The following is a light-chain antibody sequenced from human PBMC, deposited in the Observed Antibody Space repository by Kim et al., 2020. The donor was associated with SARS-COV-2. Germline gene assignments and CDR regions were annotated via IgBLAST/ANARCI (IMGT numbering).Light chain of an antibody. CDR2: GAS. V-gene: IGKV3-15*01. Sequence: SAGRRAPVSCRGRQRVRSNLPCYQQKPGQAPRLLIFGASTRATGIPARFSGSGSGTEFTLTISSLQSADFAVYYCQQYNNWPPATFGQGTKVDIK. CDR1: QRVRSN. J-gene: IGKJ1*01. CDR3: QQYNNWPPAT.